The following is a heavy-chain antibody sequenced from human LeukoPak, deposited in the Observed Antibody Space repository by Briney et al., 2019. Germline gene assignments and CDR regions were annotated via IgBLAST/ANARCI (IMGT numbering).Heavy chain of an antibody. CDR2: KKYDGSEK. CDR1: VYTLSVSW. J-gene: IGHJ5*02. CDR3: ARGLGWLDP. Sequence: GGSLRLSCAGSVYTLSVSWMTGVPGARGRGLGWVANKKYDGSEKQYVDSVKGRFTISRDNAKNSLYLQMNSLRVEDMAVYYCARGLGWLDPWGQGTLVTVSS. V-gene: IGHV3-7*01.